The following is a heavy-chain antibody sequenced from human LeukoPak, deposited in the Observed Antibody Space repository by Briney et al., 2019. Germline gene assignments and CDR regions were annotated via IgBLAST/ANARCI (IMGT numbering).Heavy chain of an antibody. CDR3: AKVSVERGYSGYDDY. V-gene: IGHV3-23*01. J-gene: IGHJ4*02. CDR2: ISGSGGST. D-gene: IGHD5-12*01. CDR1: GFTVSSNY. Sequence: PGGSLRLSCAASGFTVSSNYMSWVRQAPGKGLEWVSAISGSGGSTYYADSVKGRFTISRDNSKNTLYLQMNSLRAEDTAVYYCAKVSVERGYSGYDDYWGQGTLVTVSS.